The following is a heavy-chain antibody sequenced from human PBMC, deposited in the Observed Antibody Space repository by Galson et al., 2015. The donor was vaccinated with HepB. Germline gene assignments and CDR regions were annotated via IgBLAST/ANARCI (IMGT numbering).Heavy chain of an antibody. CDR2: ISYDGSNK. J-gene: IGHJ4*02. CDR3: ARTRNDYGDYFDY. V-gene: IGHV3-30*04. CDR1: GFTFSSYA. Sequence: SLRLSCAASGFTFSSYAMHWVRQAPGKGLEWVAVISYDGSNKYYADSVKGRFTISRDNSKNTLYLQMNSLRAEDTAVYYCARTRNDYGDYFDYWGQGTLVTVSS. D-gene: IGHD4-17*01.